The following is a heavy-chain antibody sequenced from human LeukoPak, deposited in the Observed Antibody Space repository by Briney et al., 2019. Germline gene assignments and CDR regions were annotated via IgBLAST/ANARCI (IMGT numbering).Heavy chain of an antibody. CDR1: GFTFSSYI. CDR2: ISSSSSTI. Sequence: QPGGSLRLSCAASGFTFSSYIMNWVRQAPGKGLEWVSNISSSSSTIAYADSMKGRFTISRDNAKNSLYLQMNSLRAEDTAVYYCAGDKDDFWSGYSRGAIDIWGQGTMVTVSS. CDR3: AGDKDDFWSGYSRGAIDI. D-gene: IGHD3-3*01. J-gene: IGHJ3*02. V-gene: IGHV3-48*01.